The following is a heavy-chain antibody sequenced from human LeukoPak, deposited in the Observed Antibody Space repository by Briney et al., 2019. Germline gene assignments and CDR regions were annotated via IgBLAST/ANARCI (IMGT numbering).Heavy chain of an antibody. CDR2: INPNSGGT. V-gene: IGHV1-2*02. D-gene: IGHD4-23*01. CDR3: ARDPRSGHGGNRYYFDY. CDR1: GYTFTGYY. J-gene: IGHJ4*02. Sequence: ASVKVSCKASGYTFTGYYMHWVRQAPGQGLEWMGWINPNSGGTNYAQKFQGRVTMTRDTSISTAYMELSRLRSDDTAVYYCARDPRSGHGGNRYYFDYWGQGTLATVSS.